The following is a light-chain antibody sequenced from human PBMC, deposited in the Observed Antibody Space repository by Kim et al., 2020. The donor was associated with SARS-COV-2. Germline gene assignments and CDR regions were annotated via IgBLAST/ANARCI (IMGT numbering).Light chain of an antibody. CDR1: SSNLGAGYD. V-gene: IGLV1-40*01. Sequence: QPVLTQPPSVSGAPGQRVTISCTGSSSNLGAGYDVHWYQHLPGTAPKLVIFGNTNRPSGVPDRFSGSKSGTSASLAITGLQAEDEADYYCQSYDTGLSGFVFGTGTQLTVL. CDR3: QSYDTGLSGFV. CDR2: GNT. J-gene: IGLJ1*01.